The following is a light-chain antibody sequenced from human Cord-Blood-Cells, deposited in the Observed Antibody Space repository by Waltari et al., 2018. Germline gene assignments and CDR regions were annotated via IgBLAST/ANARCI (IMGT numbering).Light chain of an antibody. J-gene: IGLJ3*02. V-gene: IGLV1-40*01. CDR1: SSNIGAGYD. CDR2: GNS. Sequence: QSVLTQPPSVSGAPGQRVTISCTGSSSNIGAGYDVHWYQQLPGTAPKLLVHGNSNRPSGVPDRFSDSKSGTSASLAITGLQAEDEADYYCQSYDSSLSGSVFGGGTKLTVL. CDR3: QSYDSSLSGSV.